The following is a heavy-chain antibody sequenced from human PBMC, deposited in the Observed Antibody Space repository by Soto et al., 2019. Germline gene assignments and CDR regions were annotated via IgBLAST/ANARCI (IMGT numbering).Heavy chain of an antibody. Sequence: PSETLSLTCAVYGGSFSGYYWNWIRQPPGKGLEWIGEIDHSGYTNYNPSLKSRVTISVDTSKNQFSLRLTPVTAADTAVYDCARVRDWFDPWGQGTLVTVSS. CDR1: GGSFSGYY. V-gene: IGHV4-34*01. J-gene: IGHJ5*02. CDR3: ARVRDWFDP. D-gene: IGHD3-3*01. CDR2: IDHSGYT.